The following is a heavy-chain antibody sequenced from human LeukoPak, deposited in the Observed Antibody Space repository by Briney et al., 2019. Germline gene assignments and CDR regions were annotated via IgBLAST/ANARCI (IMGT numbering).Heavy chain of an antibody. J-gene: IGHJ2*01. V-gene: IGHV3-23*01. D-gene: IGHD2-15*01. CDR2: IDGGGGRT. CDR3: AKGPAPYCSGGSCYSPHWYFDL. Sequence: GGSLRLSCTASGFAFSSYAMSWVRQAPGVGLEWVSAIDGGGGRTWHADSVTGRFTISRDNPKNTVYLQMNSLSAEDTAVYYCAKGPAPYCSGGSCYSPHWYFDLWGRGTLVTVSS. CDR1: GFAFSSYA.